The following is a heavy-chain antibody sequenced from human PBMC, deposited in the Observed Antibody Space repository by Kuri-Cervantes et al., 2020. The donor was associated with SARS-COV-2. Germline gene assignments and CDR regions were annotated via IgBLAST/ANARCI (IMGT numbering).Heavy chain of an antibody. CDR3: ARWEIRFLGSWFDP. CDR1: GYSFTSYW. D-gene: IGHD3-3*01. V-gene: IGHV5-51*01. J-gene: IGHJ5*02. Sequence: KVSCKGSGYSFTSYWIGWARQMPGKGLEWMGIIYPGDSDTRYSPSFQGQVTISADKSISTAYLQWSSLKASDTAMYYCARWEIRFLGSWFDPWGQGTLVTVSS. CDR2: IYPGDSDT.